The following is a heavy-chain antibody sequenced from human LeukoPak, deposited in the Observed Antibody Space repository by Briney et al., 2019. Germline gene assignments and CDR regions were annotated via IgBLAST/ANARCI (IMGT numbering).Heavy chain of an antibody. CDR3: ARESITMIVVVTNYFDY. CDR1: GFTFSSYE. Sequence: PGGSLRLSCAASGFTFSSYEMNWVRQAPGKGLEWVANIKQDGSEKYYVDSVKGRFTISRDNAKNSLYLQMNSLRAEDTAVYYCARESITMIVVVTNYFDYWGQGTLVTVSS. D-gene: IGHD3-22*01. CDR2: IKQDGSEK. V-gene: IGHV3-7*01. J-gene: IGHJ4*02.